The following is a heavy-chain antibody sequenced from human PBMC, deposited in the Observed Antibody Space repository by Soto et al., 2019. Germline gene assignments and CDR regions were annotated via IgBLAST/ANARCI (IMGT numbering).Heavy chain of an antibody. CDR1: GGSISSSSYY. V-gene: IGHV4-39*01. Sequence: SETLSLTCTVSGGSISSSSYYWGWIRQPPGKGLEWIGSIYYSGSTYYNPSLKSRVTISVDTSKNQFSLKLSSVTAADTAVYYCARHRYYYDSSGYYSGGKYGMDVWGQGTTVTVSS. CDR2: IYYSGST. CDR3: ARHRYYYDSSGYYSGGKYGMDV. J-gene: IGHJ6*02. D-gene: IGHD3-22*01.